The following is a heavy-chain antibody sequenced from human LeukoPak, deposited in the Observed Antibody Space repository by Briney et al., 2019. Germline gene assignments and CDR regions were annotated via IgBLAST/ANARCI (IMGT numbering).Heavy chain of an antibody. D-gene: IGHD3-22*01. V-gene: IGHV1-69*04. CDR1: GGTFSSYA. CDR3: ARDRVPRYYDSSGYYNYYLDY. J-gene: IGHJ4*02. Sequence: GASVKVSCKASGGTFSSYAISWVRQAPGQGLEWMGRIIPILGIANYAQKFQGRVTITADKSTSTAYMELSSLRSEDTAVYYCARDRVPRYYDSSGYYNYYLDYWGQGTLVTVSS. CDR2: IIPILGIA.